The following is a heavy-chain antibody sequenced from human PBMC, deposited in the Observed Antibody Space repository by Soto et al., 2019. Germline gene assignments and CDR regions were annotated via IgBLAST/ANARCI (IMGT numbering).Heavy chain of an antibody. Sequence: QVQLVESGEGVVQPGRSLRLSCAASGFTFSSYGMHWVRQAPGKGLAWVAVIWYDGSNKYYADSVKGRFTISRDNSKNTLYLQINSLRAEDTAVYYCARGVMDGDYYYYYYMDVWGKGTTVTVSS. J-gene: IGHJ6*03. V-gene: IGHV3-33*01. CDR1: GFTFSSYG. CDR3: ARGVMDGDYYYYYYMDV. D-gene: IGHD4-17*01. CDR2: IWYDGSNK.